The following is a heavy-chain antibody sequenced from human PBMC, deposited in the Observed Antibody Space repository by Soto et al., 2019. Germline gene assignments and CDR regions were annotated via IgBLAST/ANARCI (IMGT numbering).Heavy chain of an antibody. J-gene: IGHJ4*02. V-gene: IGHV1-69*01. CDR1: GGTFSSYA. CDR2: IIPVFGTS. Sequence: QEQLVQSGTEMRKPGSSVNVSCRASGGTFSSYALGWVRQAPGQGLEWMGGIIPVFGTSYTAQKFRGRVTITAVESTGTAYMELSSLRVEDTAVYFCARGLHATSGSYYFDSWGQGTLVTVSS. CDR3: ARGLHATSGSYYFDS. D-gene: IGHD3-10*01.